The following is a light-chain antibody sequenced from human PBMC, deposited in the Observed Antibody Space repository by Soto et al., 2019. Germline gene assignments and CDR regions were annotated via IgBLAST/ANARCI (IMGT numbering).Light chain of an antibody. J-gene: IGLJ1*01. CDR2: DDS. V-gene: IGLV3-21*02. CDR3: QVWDSSSDSYV. CDR1: NIGSKS. Sequence: SYELTQPPSVSVAPGQTARTTCGGNNIGSKSVHWYQQKPGQAPVLVVYDDSDRPAGILERFSGSNSGNTATLTISRVEAGDEADYYCQVWDSSSDSYVCGTGTKVTVL.